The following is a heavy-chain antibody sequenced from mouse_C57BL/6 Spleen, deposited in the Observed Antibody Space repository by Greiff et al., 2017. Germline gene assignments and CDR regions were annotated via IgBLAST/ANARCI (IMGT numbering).Heavy chain of an antibody. CDR3: ARRGIYDGYDWYY. V-gene: IGHV14-3*01. D-gene: IGHD2-3*01. Sequence: EVQLQQSVAELVRPGASVKLSCTASGFTIKNTYMHWVKQRPEQGLEWIGRIDPANGNTKYAPKFQGKATITADTSSTTAYLQLSSLTSEDTAIYYCARRGIYDGYDWYYWGQGTTLTVSS. J-gene: IGHJ2*01. CDR1: GFTIKNTY. CDR2: IDPANGNT.